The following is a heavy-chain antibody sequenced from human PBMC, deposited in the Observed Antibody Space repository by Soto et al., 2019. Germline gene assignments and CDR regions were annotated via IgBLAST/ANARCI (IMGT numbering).Heavy chain of an antibody. Sequence: QVQLVQSGAEVKKPGASVKVSCKASGYTFTSYAMHWVRQAPGQRLEWMGWINAGNGNTKYSQKFQVRVTITRDTSPSTAYMELSSLRSEVTAVYYCARDVGATGDWGQGTLVTVSS. CDR2: INAGNGNT. V-gene: IGHV1-3*01. J-gene: IGHJ4*02. CDR3: ARDVGATGD. CDR1: GYTFTSYA. D-gene: IGHD1-26*01.